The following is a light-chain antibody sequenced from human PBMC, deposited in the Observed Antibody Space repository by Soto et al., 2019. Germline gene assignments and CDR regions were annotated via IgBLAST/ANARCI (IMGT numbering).Light chain of an antibody. CDR1: SSNIGSNS. CDR3: AAWDDSLNGVV. CDR2: SDD. J-gene: IGLJ2*01. V-gene: IGLV1-44*01. Sequence: QSVLTQPPSASGTPGQRVTMSCSGSSSNIGSNSVNWYQHLPGTAPKILIYSDDERPSGVPDRFSGSKSGTSASLAISGLQSEDEADYYCAAWDDSLNGVVFGGGTKLTVL.